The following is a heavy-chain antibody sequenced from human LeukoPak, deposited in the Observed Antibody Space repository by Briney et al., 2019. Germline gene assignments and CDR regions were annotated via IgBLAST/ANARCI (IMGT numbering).Heavy chain of an antibody. J-gene: IGHJ4*02. CDR1: GGTFSSYA. CDR3: ARDRGGSIAAAGTFDY. CDR2: IIPIFGTA. D-gene: IGHD6-13*01. V-gene: IGHV1-69*06. Sequence: SVKVSCTASGGTFSSYAISWVRQAPGQGLEWMGGIIPIFGTANYAQKFQGRVTITADKSTSTAYMELSSLRSEDTAVYYCARDRGGSIAAAGTFDYWGQGTLVTVSS.